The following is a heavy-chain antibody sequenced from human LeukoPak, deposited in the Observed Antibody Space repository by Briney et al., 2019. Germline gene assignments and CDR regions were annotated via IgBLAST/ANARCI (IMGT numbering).Heavy chain of an antibody. D-gene: IGHD1-26*01. CDR2: IKQDGSEK. CDR1: GFTFSSYW. J-gene: IGHJ4*02. V-gene: IGHV3-7*01. Sequence: GGSLRLSCAASGFTFSSYWMSWVRQAPGKRLEWVANIKQDGSEKYYVDSVKGRFTISRDNAKNSLYLQMNSLRAEDTAVYYCAREGPSGSSAYEYWGQGTLVTVSS. CDR3: AREGPSGSSAYEY.